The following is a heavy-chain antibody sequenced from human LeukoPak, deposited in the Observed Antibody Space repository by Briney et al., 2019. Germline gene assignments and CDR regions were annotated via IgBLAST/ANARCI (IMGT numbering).Heavy chain of an antibody. D-gene: IGHD3-10*01. CDR1: GFTFSSYG. J-gene: IGHJ4*02. V-gene: IGHV3-30*02. Sequence: GGSLRLSCAASGFTFSSYGMHWVRQAPGKGLGWVAFIRYDGSNKYYAASVKGRFTISRDNSKNTLYLQMNSLRAEDTVVYYCAKDYGSGSYFDYWGQGTLVTVSS. CDR3: AKDYGSGSYFDY. CDR2: IRYDGSNK.